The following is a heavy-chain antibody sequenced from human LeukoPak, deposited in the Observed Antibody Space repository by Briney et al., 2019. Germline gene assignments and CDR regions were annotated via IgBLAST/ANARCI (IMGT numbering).Heavy chain of an antibody. J-gene: IGHJ4*02. CDR1: GYTLTELS. CDR2: FDPEDGET. D-gene: IGHD4-23*01. Sequence: ASMKVSCKVSGYTLTELSMHWVRQAPGKGLEWMGGFDPEDGETIYAQKFQGRVTMTEDTSTDTAYMELSSLRSEDTAVYYCATLLYGGNCYYFDYWGQGTLVTVSS. CDR3: ATLLYGGNCYYFDY. V-gene: IGHV1-24*01.